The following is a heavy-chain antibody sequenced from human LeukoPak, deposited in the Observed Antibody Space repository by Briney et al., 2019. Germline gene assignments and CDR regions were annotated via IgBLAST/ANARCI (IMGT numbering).Heavy chain of an antibody. Sequence: SETLSLTCTVSGGSISSGSYYWSWIRQPAGKGLEWIGRIYTSGSTNYNPSLKRRVTISVDTSKNQFSLKLSSVTAADTAVYYCARDEGNKGDAYFDYWGQGTLVTVSS. CDR1: GGSISSGSYY. CDR3: ARDEGNKGDAYFDY. CDR2: IYTSGST. J-gene: IGHJ4*02. D-gene: IGHD1/OR15-1a*01. V-gene: IGHV4-61*02.